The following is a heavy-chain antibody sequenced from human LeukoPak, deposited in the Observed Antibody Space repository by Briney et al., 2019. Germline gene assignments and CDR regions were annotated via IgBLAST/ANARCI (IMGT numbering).Heavy chain of an antibody. Sequence: SVKVSCKASGGTFSSYAISWVRQAPGQGLEWMGRIIPILGIANYAQKFQGRVTITADKSTSTAYMELSSLRSEDTAVYYCARDEVYYDSSSYPFDYWGQGTLVTVSS. J-gene: IGHJ4*02. D-gene: IGHD3-22*01. CDR1: GGTFSSYA. V-gene: IGHV1-69*04. CDR3: ARDEVYYDSSSYPFDY. CDR2: IIPILGIA.